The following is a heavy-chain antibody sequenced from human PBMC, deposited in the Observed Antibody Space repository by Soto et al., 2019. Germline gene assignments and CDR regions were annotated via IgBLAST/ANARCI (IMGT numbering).Heavy chain of an antibody. CDR3: VKAIVATPRGSYYYYMEV. CDR2: ISWDSGSI. Sequence: GGSLRLSCAASGFTSDDYAMHWVRQAPGKGLEWVSGISWDSGSIGHVDSVKGRFTISRDNAKNSLYLQMNSLRPEDTALYYCVKAIVATPRGSYYYYMEVWGKGTTVTVSS. D-gene: IGHD5-12*01. J-gene: IGHJ6*03. V-gene: IGHV3-9*02. CDR1: GFTSDDYA.